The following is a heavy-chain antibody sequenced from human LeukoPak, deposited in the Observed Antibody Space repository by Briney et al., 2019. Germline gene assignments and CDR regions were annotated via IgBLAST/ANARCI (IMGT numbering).Heavy chain of an antibody. CDR3: ARRGVDIVVVPAASVLYYFDY. CDR2: IYYSGST. CDR1: GGSISSYY. V-gene: IGHV4-59*01. J-gene: IGHJ4*02. Sequence: SSETLSLTCTVSGGSISSYYGSWIRQPPGKGLEWIGYIYYSGSTNYNPSLKSRVTISVDTSKNQFSLKLSSVTAADTAVYYCARRGVDIVVVPAASVLYYFDYWGQRTLVTVSS. D-gene: IGHD2-2*01.